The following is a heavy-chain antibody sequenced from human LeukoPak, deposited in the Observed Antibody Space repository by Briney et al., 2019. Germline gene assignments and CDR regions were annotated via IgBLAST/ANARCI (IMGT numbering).Heavy chain of an antibody. V-gene: IGHV3-53*01. CDR3: AGAAVVVPAAIFYFQH. D-gene: IGHD2-2*01. Sequence: GGSLRLSCAASGFTVSSNYMSWVRQAPGKGLEWVSVIYSGGSTYYADSVKGRFTISRDNSKNTLYLQMNSLRAEDTAVYYCAGAAVVVPAAIFYFQHWGQGTLVTVSS. J-gene: IGHJ1*01. CDR2: IYSGGST. CDR1: GFTVSSNY.